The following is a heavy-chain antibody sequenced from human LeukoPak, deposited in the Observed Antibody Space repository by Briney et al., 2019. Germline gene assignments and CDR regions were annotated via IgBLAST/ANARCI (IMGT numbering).Heavy chain of an antibody. V-gene: IGHV4-59*08. D-gene: IGHD5-24*01. CDR1: GGSFHNYY. CDR3: ARRLNGYNVGGRDYFGMDV. J-gene: IGHJ6*02. Sequence: SETLSLTCTVSGGSFHNYYWSWIRQPPGKGLEWIGYIYYNGNTKYNPSLKSRVAISLNTSNNQFSLMLNSVTAADTAVYYCARRLNGYNVGGRDYFGMDVWGQGTTVTVS. CDR2: IYYNGNT.